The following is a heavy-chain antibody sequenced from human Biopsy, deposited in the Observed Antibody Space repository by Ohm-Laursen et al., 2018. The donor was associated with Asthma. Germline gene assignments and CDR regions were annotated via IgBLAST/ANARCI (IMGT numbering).Heavy chain of an antibody. J-gene: IGHJ4*02. CDR2: IYYSGST. V-gene: IGHV4-59*01. Sequence: PGTLSLTCAVYGGSFSSDYWSWIRQPPGKGLEWIGHIYYSGSTNYQPSLKSRVTISVDTSKNQFSLKLRSVTAADAAVYYCARGISRVTGLFDHFDSWGQGTLVTVSS. CDR3: ARGISRVTGLFDHFDS. D-gene: IGHD2-21*02. CDR1: GGSFSSDY.